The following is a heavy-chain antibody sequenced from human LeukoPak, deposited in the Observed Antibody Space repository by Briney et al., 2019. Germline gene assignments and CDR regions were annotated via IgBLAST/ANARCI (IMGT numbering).Heavy chain of an antibody. J-gene: IGHJ3*02. Sequence: GGSLRLSCAASGFTFSSYGMHWVRQAPGKGLEWVAVISYDGSNKYYADSVKGRFTISRDNAKNSLYLQMNSLRAEDTAVYYCARGVAFDIWGQGTMVTVSS. CDR2: ISYDGSNK. V-gene: IGHV3-30*03. CDR1: GFTFSSYG. CDR3: ARGVAFDI. D-gene: IGHD2-8*01.